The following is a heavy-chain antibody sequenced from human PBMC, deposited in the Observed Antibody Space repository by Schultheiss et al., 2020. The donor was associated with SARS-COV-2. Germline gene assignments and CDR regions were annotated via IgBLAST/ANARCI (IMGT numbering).Heavy chain of an antibody. V-gene: IGHV3-53*01. D-gene: IGHD3-10*01. J-gene: IGHJ5*02. Sequence: GGSLRLSCAASGFTVSTNYMSWVRQAPGKGLEWVSVLYSGGSTDYADSVKGRFTISRDNSKNTLYLQMNSLRAEDTAVYHCATGGYGSGSYYNGATFAWGQGTLVTVSS. CDR1: GFTVSTNY. CDR2: LYSGGST. CDR3: ATGGYGSGSYYNGATFA.